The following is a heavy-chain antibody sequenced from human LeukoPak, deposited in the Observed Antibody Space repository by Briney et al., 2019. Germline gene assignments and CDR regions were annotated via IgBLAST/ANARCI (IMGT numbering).Heavy chain of an antibody. CDR1: GYTFTTYG. Sequence: GASVKVSCKASGYTFTTYGINWVRQAPGQGLEWMGWISAYSGNTNYAQNLQGRVTVTTGTSTSTAYMELRILRSDDTAVYYCARDSSGWYRPGYFDYWGQGTLVTVSS. CDR3: ARDSSGWYRPGYFDY. D-gene: IGHD6-19*01. CDR2: ISAYSGNT. J-gene: IGHJ4*02. V-gene: IGHV1-18*01.